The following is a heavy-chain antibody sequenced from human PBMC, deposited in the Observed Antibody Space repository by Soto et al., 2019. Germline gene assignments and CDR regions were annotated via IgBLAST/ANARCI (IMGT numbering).Heavy chain of an antibody. J-gene: IGHJ4*02. CDR2: IYHSGST. Sequence: ASETLSLTCAVSGYSISSGYYWGWIRQPPGKGLEWIGSIYHSGSTYYNPSLKSRVTISVDTSKNQFSLKLSSVTAADTAVYYCAREKLWFGELLAGDLDYWGQGTLVTVPQ. D-gene: IGHD3-10*01. CDR3: AREKLWFGELLAGDLDY. V-gene: IGHV4-38-2*02. CDR1: GYSISSGYY.